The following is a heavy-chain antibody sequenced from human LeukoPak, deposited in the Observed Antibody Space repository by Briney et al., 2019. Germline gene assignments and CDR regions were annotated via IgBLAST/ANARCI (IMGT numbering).Heavy chain of an antibody. J-gene: IGHJ4*02. CDR3: ARALSGWEDYFDY. CDR2: VYSSGST. CDR1: DGSISSYY. Sequence: PLETLSLTCTVSDGSISSYYWSWTRQPAGKGLEWIGRVYSSGSTNYNPSLKSRVTISVDTSKNQFSLKLSSVTAADTAVYYCARALSGWEDYFDYWGQGTLVTVSS. V-gene: IGHV4-4*07. D-gene: IGHD6-19*01.